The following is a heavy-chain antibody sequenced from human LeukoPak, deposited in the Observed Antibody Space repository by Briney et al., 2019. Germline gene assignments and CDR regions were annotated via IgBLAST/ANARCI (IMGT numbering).Heavy chain of an antibody. CDR2: ITPDGNEK. V-gene: IGHV3-7*05. Sequence: PGGSLRLSCAASGFTFSAYWMKWVRQAPGKGLEWVADITPDGNEKYYVDSVKGRFTISRDNAKNPLYLLMNGLRAEDTAVYYCLSAGFTGDDSWGQGTLVTVSS. J-gene: IGHJ4*02. D-gene: IGHD6-13*01. CDR1: GFTFSAYW. CDR3: LSAGFTGDDS.